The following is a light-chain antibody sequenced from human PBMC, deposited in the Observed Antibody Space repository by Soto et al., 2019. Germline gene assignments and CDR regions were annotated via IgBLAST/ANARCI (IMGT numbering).Light chain of an antibody. V-gene: IGLV2-14*03. CDR3: RSRTRGSTYV. CDR1: SSDVGAYNY. CDR2: DVN. Sequence: QSVLTQPASVSGSRGQSLTISCAGTSSDVGAYNYVSWYQHHPGKAPKLMIYDVNNRPSGDSNRFSGSKSGNTASLTISGLQAEYEADYYCRSRTRGSTYVIGSGTKVT. J-gene: IGLJ1*01.